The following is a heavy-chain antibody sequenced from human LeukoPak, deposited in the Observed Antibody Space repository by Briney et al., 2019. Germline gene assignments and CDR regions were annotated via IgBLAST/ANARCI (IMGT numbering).Heavy chain of an antibody. J-gene: IGHJ4*02. D-gene: IGHD1-26*01. V-gene: IGHV1-2*06. CDR1: GYTFTGYY. Sequence: ASVKVSCKASGYTFTGYYMHWVRQAPGQGLEGMGRINPNSGGTNYAQKFQGRVTMTRDTSISTAYMELSRLRSDDTAVYYCARLRSGSYPFDYWGQGTLVTVSS. CDR3: ARLRSGSYPFDY. CDR2: INPNSGGT.